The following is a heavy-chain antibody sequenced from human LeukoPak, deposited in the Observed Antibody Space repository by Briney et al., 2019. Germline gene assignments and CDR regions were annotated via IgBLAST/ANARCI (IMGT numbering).Heavy chain of an antibody. J-gene: IGHJ4*02. Sequence: GGSLRPSCAASGFTFSSYAMSWVRQAPGKGLEWVSAISGSGGSTYYADSVKGRFTISRDNSKNTLYLQMNSLRPEDTAVYYCAKRYGGNPSFDYWGQGTLVTVSS. V-gene: IGHV3-23*01. D-gene: IGHD4-23*01. CDR1: GFTFSSYA. CDR2: ISGSGGST. CDR3: AKRYGGNPSFDY.